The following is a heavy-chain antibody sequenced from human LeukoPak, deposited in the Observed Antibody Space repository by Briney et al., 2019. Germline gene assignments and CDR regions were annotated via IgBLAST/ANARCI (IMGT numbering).Heavy chain of an antibody. CDR3: ARGWEFYESNGYVFDL. Sequence: SETLSLTCTVSGGSISNYYCSWIRQAPGKGLEWIGSRYYTGSASYSSSLRSRTTISLGTSKNQFSLKLTSVTAADTAVYYCARGWEFYESNGYVFDLWGQGTMVTVSS. CDR2: RYYTGSA. V-gene: IGHV4-59*01. J-gene: IGHJ3*01. CDR1: GGSISNYY. D-gene: IGHD3-22*01.